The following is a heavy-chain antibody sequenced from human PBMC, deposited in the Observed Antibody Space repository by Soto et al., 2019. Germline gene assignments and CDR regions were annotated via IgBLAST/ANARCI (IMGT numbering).Heavy chain of an antibody. CDR1: GGSFSGYY. CDR2: INHSGST. CDR3: AILDYGDYGWEDY. D-gene: IGHD4-17*01. Sequence: QVQLQQWGAGLLKPSETLSLTCAVYGGSFSGYYWSWIRQPPGKGLEWIGEINHSGSTNYNPSLKSRVTRAVDTSKNQCSLKLSSVTAADTAVYYCAILDYGDYGWEDYWGQGTLVTVSS. J-gene: IGHJ4*02. V-gene: IGHV4-34*01.